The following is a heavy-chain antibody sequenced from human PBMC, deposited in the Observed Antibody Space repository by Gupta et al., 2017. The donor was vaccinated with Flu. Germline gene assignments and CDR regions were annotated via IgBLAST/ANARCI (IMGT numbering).Heavy chain of an antibody. Sequence: QVQLQESGPGLVKPSETLSLTCTVSGGSISSYYWSWIRQPPGKGLEWIGYIYYSGSTNYNPSLKSRVTISVDTSKNQFSLKLSSVTAADTAVYYCARHPPLGYSSSWYLHYDGMDVWGQGTTVTVSS. J-gene: IGHJ6*02. CDR2: IYYSGST. CDR1: GGSISSYY. CDR3: ARHPPLGYSSSWYLHYDGMDV. V-gene: IGHV4-59*01. D-gene: IGHD6-13*01.